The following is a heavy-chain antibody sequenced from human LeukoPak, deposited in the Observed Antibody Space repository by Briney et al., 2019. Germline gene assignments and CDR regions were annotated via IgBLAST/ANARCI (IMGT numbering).Heavy chain of an antibody. V-gene: IGHV3-21*01. Sequence: GGSLRLSCAASGFTFSSYSMNWVRQAPEKGLEWVSSISSSSSYIYYADSVNGRFTISRDNSKNTLYLQMNSLRAEDTAVYYCAKGYCTSTTCYDAGDWFDLWGQGTLVTVSS. D-gene: IGHD2-2*01. CDR2: ISSSSSYI. CDR3: AKGYCTSTTCYDAGDWFDL. CDR1: GFTFSSYS. J-gene: IGHJ5*02.